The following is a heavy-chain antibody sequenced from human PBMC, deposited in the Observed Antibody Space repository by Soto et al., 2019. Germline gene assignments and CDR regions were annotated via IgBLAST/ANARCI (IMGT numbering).Heavy chain of an antibody. CDR2: IYHSGST. J-gene: IGHJ5*02. V-gene: IGHV4-59*12. CDR3: ARVPDR. D-gene: IGHD2-2*01. Sequence: PSETLSLTCTVSGGSISGFYWSWIRQPPGKGLEWIGYIYHSGSTNYNPSLKSRVTISVDTSKNQFSLKLTSVTAADTAVYYCARVPDRWGQGTLVTSPQ. CDR1: GGSISGFY.